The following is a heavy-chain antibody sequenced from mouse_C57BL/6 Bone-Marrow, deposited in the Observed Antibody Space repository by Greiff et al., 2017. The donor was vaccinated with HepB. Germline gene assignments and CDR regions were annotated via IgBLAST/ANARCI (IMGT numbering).Heavy chain of an antibody. CDR3: ARNDYAIYFDY. CDR1: GYTFTDYY. Sequence: VQLQQSGAELVRPGASVKLSCKASGYTFTDYYINWVKQRPGQGLEWIARIYPGSGNTYYNEKFKGKATLTAEKSSSTAYMQLSSLTSEDSAVYFCARNDYAIYFDYWGQGTTLTVSS. D-gene: IGHD2-4*01. J-gene: IGHJ2*01. CDR2: IYPGSGNT. V-gene: IGHV1-76*01.